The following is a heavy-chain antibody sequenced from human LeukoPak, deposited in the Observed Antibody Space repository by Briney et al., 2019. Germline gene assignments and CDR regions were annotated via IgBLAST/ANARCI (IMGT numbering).Heavy chain of an antibody. J-gene: IGHJ4*02. CDR3: ARSIYGVGPFDY. Sequence: ASVKVSCKASGYTFTGYYMHWVRQAPGQGLEWMGWINPNSGGTNYAQKFQGRVTMTRDTSISTAYMELSRLRSDDTAVYYCARSIYGVGPFDYWGQGTLVTVFS. D-gene: IGHD6-6*01. CDR1: GYTFTGYY. V-gene: IGHV1-2*02. CDR2: INPNSGGT.